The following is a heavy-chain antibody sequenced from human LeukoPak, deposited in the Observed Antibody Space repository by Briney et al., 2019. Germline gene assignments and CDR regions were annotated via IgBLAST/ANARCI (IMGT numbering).Heavy chain of an antibody. V-gene: IGHV1-18*01. Sequence: GASVKVSCKASGYTFTSYGISWVRQAPGQGLEWMGWISAYNSNTNYAQKLQGRVTMTTDTSTSTAYMELRSLRSDDTAVYYCAREDGPSYYYGMDVWGQGTTVTVSS. CDR2: ISAYNSNT. J-gene: IGHJ6*02. CDR3: AREDGPSYYYGMDV. CDR1: GYTFTSYG.